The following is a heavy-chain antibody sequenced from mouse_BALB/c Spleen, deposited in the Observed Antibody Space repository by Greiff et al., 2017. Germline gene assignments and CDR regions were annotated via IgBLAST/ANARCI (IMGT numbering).Heavy chain of an antibody. CDR2: ISSGSSTI. V-gene: IGHV5-17*02. CDR3: ARGGTGTTFAY. D-gene: IGHD4-1*01. J-gene: IGHJ3*01. CDR1: GFTFSSFG. Sequence: EVHLVESGGGLVQPGGSRKLSCAASGFTFSSFGMHWVRQAPEKGLEWVAYISSGSSTIYYADTVKGRFTISRDNPKNTLFMQMTSLRSEDTAMYYCARGGTGTTFAYWGQGTLVTVSA.